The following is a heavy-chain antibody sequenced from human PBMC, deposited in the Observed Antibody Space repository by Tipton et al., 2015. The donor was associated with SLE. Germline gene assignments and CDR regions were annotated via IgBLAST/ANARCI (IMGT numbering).Heavy chain of an antibody. CDR3: ARDPKQRTVTTHYFDY. Sequence: TLSLTCTISGGSFSNYYWSWIRQPPGKGLEWIGYIYYSGSTNYNPSLKSRLTMSVDTSKNQFSLNLSSVTAADTAVYYCARDPKQRTVTTHYFDYWGQGTLVTVSS. V-gene: IGHV4-59*01. J-gene: IGHJ4*02. D-gene: IGHD4-17*01. CDR1: GGSFSNYY. CDR2: IYYSGST.